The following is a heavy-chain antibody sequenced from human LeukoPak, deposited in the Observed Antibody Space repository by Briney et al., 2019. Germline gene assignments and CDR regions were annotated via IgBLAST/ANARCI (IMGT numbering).Heavy chain of an antibody. CDR2: ISGSGGST. CDR3: AKDPNGDYIGTFDI. J-gene: IGHJ3*02. CDR1: GFTFSSYA. V-gene: IGHV3-23*01. Sequence: PGGSLRLSCAASGFTFSSYAMSWVRQAPGKGLEWVSAISGSGGSTYYAESVQGRFTISRDNSKNTLYLQMSSLRAEDTAIYYCAKDPNGDYIGTFDIWGQGTMVIVS. D-gene: IGHD4-17*01.